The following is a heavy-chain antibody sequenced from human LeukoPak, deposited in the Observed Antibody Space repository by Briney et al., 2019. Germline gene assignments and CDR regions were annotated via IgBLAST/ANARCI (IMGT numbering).Heavy chain of an antibody. D-gene: IGHD6-25*01. CDR3: ARGRTGAAALDF. CDR2: STHSGST. V-gene: IGHV4-34*01. J-gene: IGHJ4*02. Sequence: SETLSLTCAVYGGSFSGHYWTWIRQSPGKGLEWIGESTHSGSTNYNPSLKSRLTISVDTFKNQFSLKLTSVSAADTAVYHCARGRTGAAALDFWGPGTLVAVSS. CDR1: GGSFSGHY.